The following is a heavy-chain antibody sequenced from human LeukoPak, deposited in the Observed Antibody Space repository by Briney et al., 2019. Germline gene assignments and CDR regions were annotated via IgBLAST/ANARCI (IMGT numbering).Heavy chain of an antibody. Sequence: GGSLRLSCAVSGFNFNSYAMTWVRQAPGKGLEWISSMSSGGTYIYYADSVRGRFTISRDNTKNSLYLLMNDLRVEDTGLYYCARDRPTGASRVFVIQWGQGTPVTVSS. CDR2: MSSGGTYI. J-gene: IGHJ4*02. CDR1: GFNFNSYA. CDR3: ARDRPTGASRVFVIQ. V-gene: IGHV3-21*06. D-gene: IGHD5-18*01.